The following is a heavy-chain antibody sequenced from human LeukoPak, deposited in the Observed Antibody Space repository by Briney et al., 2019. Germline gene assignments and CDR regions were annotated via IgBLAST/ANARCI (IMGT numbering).Heavy chain of an antibody. J-gene: IGHJ4*02. CDR2: IKQDGTEK. D-gene: IGHD4-17*01. V-gene: IGHV3-7*01. CDR1: GFTFSRYW. Sequence: PGGSLRLSCAASGFTFSRYWMSWVRQAPGKGLEWVANIKQDGTEKYYGDSVKGRFTISRDNAKNSLYLQMNSLRAEDTAVYYCAREEYGDHPWWGQGTLVTVSS. CDR3: AREEYGDHPW.